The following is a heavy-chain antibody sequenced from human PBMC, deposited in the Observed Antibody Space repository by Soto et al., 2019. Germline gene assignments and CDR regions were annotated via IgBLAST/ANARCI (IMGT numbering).Heavy chain of an antibody. CDR1: GGTFSSYA. Sequence: QVQLVQSGAEVKKPGSSVKVSCKASGGTFSSYAISWVRQAPGQGLEWMGGIIPIFGTANYAQKFQGRVTITADESTSTAYMELSSLRSEDTAVNYCARECSGGSCYSSNWFDPWGQGTLVTVSS. CDR3: ARECSGGSCYSSNWFDP. D-gene: IGHD2-15*01. CDR2: IIPIFGTA. J-gene: IGHJ5*02. V-gene: IGHV1-69*12.